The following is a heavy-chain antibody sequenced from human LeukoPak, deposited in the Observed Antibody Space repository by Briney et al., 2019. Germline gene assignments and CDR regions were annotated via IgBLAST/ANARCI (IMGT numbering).Heavy chain of an antibody. J-gene: IGHJ4*02. CDR3: ARGSGSYYGQYHFDS. D-gene: IGHD1-26*01. V-gene: IGHV3-7*01. Sequence: PGGSLRLSCAASGFTFSSCWMSWVRQAPGKGLEWVANIKQDGSEKSYVDSVKGRFTISRDNAKNSLYLQVSSLRVEDTAVYYCARGSGSYYGQYHFDSWGQGTLVTVSS. CDR1: GFTFSSCW. CDR2: IKQDGSEK.